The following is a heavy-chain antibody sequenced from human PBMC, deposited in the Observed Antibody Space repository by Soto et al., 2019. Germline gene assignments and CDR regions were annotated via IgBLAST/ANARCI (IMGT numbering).Heavy chain of an antibody. J-gene: IGHJ4*02. CDR3: ARGVGSSPPRY. D-gene: IGHD1-26*01. Sequence: PETVSLPCTISGGSISAYYWSWIRQPPGQALEWSGYIYDSGSPYYNPSLRSRVIISADTSKNQISLKFTSATSADTAVYYCARGVGSSPPRYWGRGTLVTVSS. V-gene: IGHV4-59*01. CDR2: IYDSGSP. CDR1: GGSISAYY.